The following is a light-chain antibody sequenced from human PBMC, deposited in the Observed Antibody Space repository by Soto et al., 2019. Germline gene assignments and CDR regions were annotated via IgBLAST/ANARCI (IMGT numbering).Light chain of an antibody. Sequence: EILMTQSPATLSVSPGARATLYCRASQTVSSSLAWYQQKPGQAPRLLIFGASPRATGVPARFSGSGSGTLFTLTISSLQSEDFGVYYCQQYNKWPWTFGQGTKVAIK. V-gene: IGKV3-15*01. CDR3: QQYNKWPWT. J-gene: IGKJ1*01. CDR2: GAS. CDR1: QTVSSS.